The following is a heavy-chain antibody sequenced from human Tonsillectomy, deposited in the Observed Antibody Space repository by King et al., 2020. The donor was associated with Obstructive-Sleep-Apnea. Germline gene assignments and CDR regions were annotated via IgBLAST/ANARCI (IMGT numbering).Heavy chain of an antibody. CDR2: IWDDGSNK. CDR1: GFTFSSYG. CDR3: AKDLLLWFGSYYYGMDV. Sequence: VQLVESGGGVVQPGRSLRLSCAASGFTFSSYGMHWVRQAPGKGLEWVAVIWDDGSNKYYADSVKGRVTISRDNSKNTLYLQMNSLIAEDTAVYYCAKDLLLWFGSYYYGMDVWGQGTTVTVSS. D-gene: IGHD3-10*01. J-gene: IGHJ6*02. V-gene: IGHV3-33*06.